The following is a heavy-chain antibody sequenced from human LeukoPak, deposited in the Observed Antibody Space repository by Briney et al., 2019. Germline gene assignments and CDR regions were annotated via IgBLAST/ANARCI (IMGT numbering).Heavy chain of an antibody. V-gene: IGHV4-4*01. J-gene: IGHJ6*02. CDR3: ANLYQLPSPNYYYYGMDV. Sequence: SGTLSLTCAVSGGSISSSNWWSWVRQPPGKGLEWIGEIYHSGSTNYNPSLKSRVTISVDKSKNQFSLKLSSVTAADTAVYCCANLYQLPSPNYYYYGMDVWGQGTTVTVSS. CDR1: GGSISSSNW. D-gene: IGHD2-2*01. CDR2: IYHSGST.